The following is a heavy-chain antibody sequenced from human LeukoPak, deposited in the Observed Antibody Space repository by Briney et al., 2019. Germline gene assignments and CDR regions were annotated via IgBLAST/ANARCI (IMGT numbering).Heavy chain of an antibody. Sequence: SETLSLTCSVSGVFIGSYYWSWLRQPPGKGVEWVGSIYHRGSTSYNPSLKSRVTISVDTSNNQFSLKLSSVTAADTAVYYCARVYSSSWYSYYFDYWGQGTLVTVSS. CDR1: GVFIGSYY. D-gene: IGHD6-13*01. J-gene: IGHJ4*02. CDR2: IYHRGST. V-gene: IGHV4-38-2*02. CDR3: ARVYSSSWYSYYFDY.